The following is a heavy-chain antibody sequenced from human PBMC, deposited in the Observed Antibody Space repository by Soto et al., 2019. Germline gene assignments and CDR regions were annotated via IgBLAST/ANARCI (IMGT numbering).Heavy chain of an antibody. CDR1: GDSVSSPYY. Sequence: QVQLQESGPGLVKPSGTLSLTCAVSGDSVSSPYYWCWVRQPPGKGLEWIGEVFHTGTTSYNPSLRSRVTISMDKSINQFPLGLSSMAAADTAVYYCARSAGWYAVHSWGPGTLVIVSS. V-gene: IGHV4-4*02. J-gene: IGHJ4*02. D-gene: IGHD6-19*01. CDR3: ARSAGWYAVHS. CDR2: VFHTGTT.